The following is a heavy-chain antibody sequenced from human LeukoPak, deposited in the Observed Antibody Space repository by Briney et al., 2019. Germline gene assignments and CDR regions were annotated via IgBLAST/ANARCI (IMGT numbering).Heavy chain of an antibody. J-gene: IGHJ6*03. D-gene: IGHD6-19*01. Sequence: SETLSLTCTVSGGSISSYYWSWIRQPPGKGLEWIGYIYYSGSTNYNPSLKSRVTISVDTSKNQFSLKLSSVTAADTAVYYCARQKKQWLVRGGYYYYYMDVWGKGTTVTISS. CDR2: IYYSGST. CDR3: ARQKKQWLVRGGYYYYYMDV. CDR1: GGSISSYY. V-gene: IGHV4-59*08.